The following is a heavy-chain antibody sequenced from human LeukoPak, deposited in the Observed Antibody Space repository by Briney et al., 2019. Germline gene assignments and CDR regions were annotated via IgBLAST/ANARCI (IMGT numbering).Heavy chain of an antibody. J-gene: IGHJ4*02. D-gene: IGHD3-9*01. CDR3: ARGDYDILTGYYKGVDY. V-gene: IGHV1-18*04. CDR2: ISAYNGNT. Sequence: ASVTVSCKASGYTFTSYGISWVRQAPGQGLEGMGWISAYNGNTNYTQKLQGRVTMTTDTSTSTAYMELRSLRSDDTAVYYCARGDYDILTGYYKGVDYWGQGTLVTVSS. CDR1: GYTFTSYG.